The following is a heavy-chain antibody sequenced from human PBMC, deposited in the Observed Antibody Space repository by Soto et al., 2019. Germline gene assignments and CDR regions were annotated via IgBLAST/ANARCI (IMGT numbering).Heavy chain of an antibody. CDR1: GGSISSYY. D-gene: IGHD2-15*01. J-gene: IGHJ4*02. CDR2: IYYSGST. Sequence: SETLSLTCTVSGGSISSYYWSWIRQPPGKGLEWIGYIYYSGSTNYNPSLKSRVTISVDTSKNQFSLKLSSVTAADTAVYYCARAHPYRGSSGYFAYWGQGTLVTVS. CDR3: ARAHPYRGSSGYFAY. V-gene: IGHV4-59*01.